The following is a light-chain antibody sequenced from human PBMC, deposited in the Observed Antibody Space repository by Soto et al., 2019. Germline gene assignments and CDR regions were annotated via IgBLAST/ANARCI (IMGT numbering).Light chain of an antibody. CDR3: HQVGSSPLAFT. V-gene: IGKV3-20*01. J-gene: IGKJ2*01. CDR2: GAS. Sequence: ESMLTQSPGTLSLSPGERATLSCRASQSVSTRYLAWYQQKPGQAPRLLIYGASIRAAGIPDRFRGSGSGNDFTLTISRLEPEDFAVYSCHQVGSSPLAFTFGQGTKLEI. CDR1: QSVSTRY.